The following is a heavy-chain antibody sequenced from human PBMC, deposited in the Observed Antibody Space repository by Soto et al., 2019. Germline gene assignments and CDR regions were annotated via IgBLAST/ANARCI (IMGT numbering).Heavy chain of an antibody. D-gene: IGHD6-13*01. J-gene: IGHJ4*02. CDR3: AREGGAAAGTFDY. V-gene: IGHV4-30-4*01. CDR1: GGSISSGDYY. Sequence: TLCLTGTVSGGSISSGDYYWSWIRQPPGKGLEWIGYIYYSGSTYYNPSLKSRVTISVDTSKNQFSLKLSSVTAADTAVYYCAREGGAAAGTFDYWGQGTLVTVSS. CDR2: IYYSGST.